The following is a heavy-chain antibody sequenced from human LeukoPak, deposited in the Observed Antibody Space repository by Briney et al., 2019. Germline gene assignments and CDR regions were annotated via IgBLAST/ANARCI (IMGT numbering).Heavy chain of an antibody. Sequence: ASVKVSCKASGYTFTIYGLNWVRQAPGQGLEWMGWINTNTGNPTYAQGFTGRFVFSLDTSVSTAYLQISSLKAEDTAVYYCARQVGTASSHDFGHWGHGTLVTVSS. CDR3: ARQVGTASSHDFGH. CDR2: INTNTGNP. CDR1: GYTFTIYG. J-gene: IGHJ4*01. D-gene: IGHD2-21*02. V-gene: IGHV7-4-1*02.